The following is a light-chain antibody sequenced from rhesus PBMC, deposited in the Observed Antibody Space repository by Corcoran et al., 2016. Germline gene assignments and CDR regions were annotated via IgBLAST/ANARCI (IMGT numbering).Light chain of an antibody. J-gene: IGKJ4*01. CDR3: QQYYDYPLP. CDR2: SAS. Sequence: DIQMTQSPSALSASGGDRVTIPCRASQNIYRNLAWYQQKPGKAPKVLIDSASPLQSGTPSRFSGRGSGTVFTLPLSRLQPEVSAVYYCQQYYDYPLPFGGGTKVELQ. CDR1: QNIYRN. V-gene: IGKV1S8*01.